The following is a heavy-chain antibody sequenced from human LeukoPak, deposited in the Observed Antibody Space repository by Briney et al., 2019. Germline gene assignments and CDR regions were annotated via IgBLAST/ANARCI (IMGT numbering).Heavy chain of an antibody. D-gene: IGHD3-16*01. J-gene: IGHJ4*02. Sequence: SGTLSLTCTVSGGSLSSGDYYWSWIRQPPGKGLEWIGYIYYSGSTYYNPSLKSRVTISVDTSKNQFSLKLSSVTAADTAVYYCARDWGTTIDYWGQGALVTVSS. V-gene: IGHV4-30-4*01. CDR3: ARDWGTTIDY. CDR1: GGSLSSGDYY. CDR2: IYYSGST.